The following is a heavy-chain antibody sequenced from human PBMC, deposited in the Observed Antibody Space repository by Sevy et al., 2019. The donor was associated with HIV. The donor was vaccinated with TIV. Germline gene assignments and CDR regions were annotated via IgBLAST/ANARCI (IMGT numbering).Heavy chain of an antibody. J-gene: IGHJ6*02. CDR1: GFTFSSYA. V-gene: IGHV3-23*01. Sequence: GGSLRLSCAASGFTFSSYAMSWVRQAPGKGLEWVSAISGSGGSTYYADSVKGRFTISRDNSKNTLYLQMNSLRAEDTAVYYCAASTLVRGVIWYYYGMDVWGQWTTVTVSS. CDR3: AASTLVRGVIWYYYGMDV. D-gene: IGHD3-10*01. CDR2: ISGSGGST.